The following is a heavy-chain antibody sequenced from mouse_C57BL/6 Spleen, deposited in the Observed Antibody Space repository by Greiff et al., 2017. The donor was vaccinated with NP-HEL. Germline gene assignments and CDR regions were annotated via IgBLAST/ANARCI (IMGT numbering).Heavy chain of an antibody. CDR2: IYPGDGDT. J-gene: IGHJ4*01. Sequence: QVQLKESGPELVKPGASVKIPCKASGYAFSSSWMNWVKQRPGKGLEWIGRIYPGDGDTNYNGKFKGKATLTADKSSSTAYMQLSSLTSEDSAVYFCARWALYYGNLYYAMDYWGQGTSVTVSS. V-gene: IGHV1-82*01. D-gene: IGHD2-1*01. CDR3: ARWALYYGNLYYAMDY. CDR1: GYAFSSSW.